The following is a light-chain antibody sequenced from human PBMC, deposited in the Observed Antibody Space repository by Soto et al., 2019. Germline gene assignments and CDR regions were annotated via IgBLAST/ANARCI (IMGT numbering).Light chain of an antibody. J-gene: IGLJ3*02. CDR2: DVN. CDR1: SSDVGGYNY. Sequence: QSALTQPRSVSGSPGQSVTLSCTGTSSDVGGYNYVSWYQQHPGKAPKLVIDDVNKRPSGVPDRFSGSRSGNTASLTISGLQAEDEADYYCCSYAGSYTWVFGGGTKLTVI. V-gene: IGLV2-11*01. CDR3: CSYAGSYTWV.